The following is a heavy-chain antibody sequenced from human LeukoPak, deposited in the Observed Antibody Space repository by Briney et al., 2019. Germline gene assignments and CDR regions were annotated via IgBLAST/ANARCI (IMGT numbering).Heavy chain of an antibody. Sequence: GRSLRLSCAASGFTFSSYGMHWVRQAPGKGLEWVAVIWYDGSNKYHADSVKGRFTISRDNSKNTLYLQMNSLRAEDTAVYYCAGEIRGYFDYWGQGTLVTVSS. CDR3: AGEIRGYFDY. D-gene: IGHD3-16*01. J-gene: IGHJ4*02. V-gene: IGHV3-33*01. CDR1: GFTFSSYG. CDR2: IWYDGSNK.